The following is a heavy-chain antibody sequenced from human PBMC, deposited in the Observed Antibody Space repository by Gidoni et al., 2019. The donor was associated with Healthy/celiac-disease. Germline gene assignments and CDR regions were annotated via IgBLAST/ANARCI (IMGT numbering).Heavy chain of an antibody. CDR3: ARDPAKGYYFDY. CDR2: INAGNGNT. J-gene: IGHJ4*02. V-gene: IGHV1-3*01. Sequence: QVQLVQSGAEVKKPGASVTVSCKASGYTFTSYAMHWVRQAPGQRLEWMGWINAGNGNTKYSQKFQGRVTITRDTSASTAYMELSSLRSEDTAVYYCARDPAKGYYFDYWGQGTLVTVSS. CDR1: GYTFTSYA.